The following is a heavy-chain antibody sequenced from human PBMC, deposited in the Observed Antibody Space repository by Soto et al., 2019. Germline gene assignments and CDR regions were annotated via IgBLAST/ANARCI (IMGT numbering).Heavy chain of an antibody. Sequence: PGGSLRLSCAASGFTFSSYAMSWVRQAPEKGLVWVSRINSDGSITNYADSVRGRFTISRDNAKNTLYLQMNSLRAEDTAVYYCARDPRPYGGNSPIDYWGQGTLVTVSS. V-gene: IGHV3-74*01. CDR2: INSDGSIT. CDR1: GFTFSSYA. J-gene: IGHJ4*02. D-gene: IGHD4-17*01. CDR3: ARDPRPYGGNSPIDY.